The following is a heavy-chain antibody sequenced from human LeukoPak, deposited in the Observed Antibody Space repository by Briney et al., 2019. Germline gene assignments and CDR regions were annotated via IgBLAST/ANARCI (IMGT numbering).Heavy chain of an antibody. J-gene: IGHJ3*02. Sequence: GGSLGLSCAASGFISSSYDMHWVRQATGKGLEWVSAIGTAGDTYYPGSVKGRFTISRENAKNSLYLQMNSLRAGDTAVYYCARAAGYAFDIWGQGTMVTVSS. V-gene: IGHV3-13*01. CDR2: IGTAGDT. CDR3: ARAAGYAFDI. CDR1: GFISSSYD.